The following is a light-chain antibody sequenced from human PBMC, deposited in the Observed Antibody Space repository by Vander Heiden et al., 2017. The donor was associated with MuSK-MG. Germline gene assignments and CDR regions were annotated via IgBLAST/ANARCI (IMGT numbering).Light chain of an antibody. J-gene: IGKJ2*01. Sequence: DSVLTQSLLSLPVTPGEPASISCRPSQTLLQSNGYNFLDWYLQKPGQSPQLLIYLGSNRASGVPDRFSGSGSGTDFTLKISRVEAEDVGVYYCMQSLQTPRTFGEGTKLEIK. CDR3: MQSLQTPRT. CDR2: LGS. CDR1: QTLLQSNGYNF. V-gene: IGKV2-28*01.